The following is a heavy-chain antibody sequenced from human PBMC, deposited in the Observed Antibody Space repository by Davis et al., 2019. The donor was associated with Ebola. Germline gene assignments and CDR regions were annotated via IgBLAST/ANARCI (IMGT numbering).Heavy chain of an antibody. Sequence: GESLKISCKGSGYSFTSYWIGWVRQMPGKGLEWMGIIYPGDSDTRYSPSFQGQVTISADKSISTAYLQWSSLKASDTAMYYCARHPSPEYTQPYYFDYWGQGTLVTVSS. CDR3: ARHPSPEYTQPYYFDY. CDR1: GYSFTSYW. D-gene: IGHD6-6*01. CDR2: IYPGDSDT. J-gene: IGHJ4*02. V-gene: IGHV5-51*01.